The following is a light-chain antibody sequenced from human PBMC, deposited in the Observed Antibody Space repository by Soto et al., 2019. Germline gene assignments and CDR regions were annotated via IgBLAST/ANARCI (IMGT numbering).Light chain of an antibody. Sequence: QSVLTQPASVSGSPGQSITISCTGTSSDVGGYNSVSWYRQDPGKAPKLMIYDVTNRPSGVSNRFSGSKSGNTASLTISGLQAEDEADCYCSSFTSSITYVFGNGTKVTVL. V-gene: IGLV2-14*01. CDR3: SSFTSSITYV. J-gene: IGLJ1*01. CDR1: SSDVGGYNS. CDR2: DVT.